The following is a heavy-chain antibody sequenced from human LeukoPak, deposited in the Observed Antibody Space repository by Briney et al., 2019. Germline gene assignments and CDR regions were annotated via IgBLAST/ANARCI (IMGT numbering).Heavy chain of an antibody. CDR1: GGTFSSYA. Sequence: KVSCKASGGTFSSYAISWVRQAPGQGLEWMERIIPILGIANYAQKFQGRVTITADKSTSTAYMELSSLRSEDTAVYYCARALRDGHGNFDYWGQGTLVTVSS. D-gene: IGHD5-24*01. CDR2: IIPILGIA. CDR3: ARALRDGHGNFDY. J-gene: IGHJ4*02. V-gene: IGHV1-69*04.